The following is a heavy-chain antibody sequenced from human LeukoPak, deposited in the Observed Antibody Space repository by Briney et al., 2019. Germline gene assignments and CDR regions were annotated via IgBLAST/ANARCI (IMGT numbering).Heavy chain of an antibody. Sequence: ASVKVSCKASGYTFTSYDINWVRQATGQGLEWMGWMNPNSGNTGYAQKFQGRVTMTRNTSISTAYMELSSLRSEETAVYYCARACGKGVTMVRGVILSNAFDIWGQGTMVTVSS. J-gene: IGHJ3*02. CDR3: ARACGKGVTMVRGVILSNAFDI. V-gene: IGHV1-8*01. CDR1: GYTFTSYD. D-gene: IGHD3-10*01. CDR2: MNPNSGNT.